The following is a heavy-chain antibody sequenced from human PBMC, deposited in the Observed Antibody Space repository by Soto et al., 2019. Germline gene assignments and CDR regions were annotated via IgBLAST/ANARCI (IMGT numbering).Heavy chain of an antibody. Sequence: QVQLVQSGAEVKKPGSSVKVSCKASGGTFSSYAISWVRQAPGQGLEWMGGIIRIFGTANYSQKFQGRVTITADESTSTAYMELSSLRSEDTAVYYCARKIERIAAAGTGYYYGMDVWGQGTTVTVSS. CDR2: IIRIFGTA. D-gene: IGHD6-13*01. CDR1: GGTFSSYA. J-gene: IGHJ6*02. V-gene: IGHV1-69*01. CDR3: ARKIERIAAAGTGYYYGMDV.